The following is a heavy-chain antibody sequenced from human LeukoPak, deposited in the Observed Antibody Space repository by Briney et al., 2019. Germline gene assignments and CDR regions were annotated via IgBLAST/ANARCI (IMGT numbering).Heavy chain of an antibody. J-gene: IGHJ6*02. CDR3: AIPRGGMDV. CDR2: ISGSSTYI. V-gene: IGHV3-21*01. Sequence: GGSLRLSCAASGFTFSDYNMNWVRQAPGKGLEWVSSISGSSTYIYYADSMKGRFTISRDNAKNSLYLQMNSLRAEDTAVYYCAIPRGGMDVWGQGTTVTVSS. CDR1: GFTFSDYN.